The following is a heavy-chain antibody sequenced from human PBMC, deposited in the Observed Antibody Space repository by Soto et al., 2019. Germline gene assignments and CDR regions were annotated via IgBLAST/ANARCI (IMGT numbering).Heavy chain of an antibody. V-gene: IGHV3-72*01. CDR1: GLTFSDRY. J-gene: IGHJ4*02. Sequence: PGGSLRLSCAASGLTFSDRYMDWVRQAPGKGLEWVGRIRKITNSYTTEYAASVKGRFIISRDDSTNSLYLQMSSLKTEDTAVYYCTTVTTVDYYFDYWGQGTLVTVSS. CDR3: TTVTTVDYYFDY. CDR2: IRKITNSYTT. D-gene: IGHD4-17*01.